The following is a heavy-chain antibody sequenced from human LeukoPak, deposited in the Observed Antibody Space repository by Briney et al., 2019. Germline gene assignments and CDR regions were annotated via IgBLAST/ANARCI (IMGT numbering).Heavy chain of an antibody. J-gene: IGHJ4*02. D-gene: IGHD3-3*01. CDR3: ARDQYDTWSRRGNFDS. CDR1: GFTFGKYW. V-gene: IGHV3-7*03. Sequence: GGSLRPSCVASGFTFGKYWMSWVLQAPGNGLEWVANIKLDGSKKNYVDSVKGRFTISRDNTKNSLYLQMNSLRAEDTAVFYCARDQYDTWSRRGNFDSCGQGTLVIVSS. CDR2: IKLDGSKK.